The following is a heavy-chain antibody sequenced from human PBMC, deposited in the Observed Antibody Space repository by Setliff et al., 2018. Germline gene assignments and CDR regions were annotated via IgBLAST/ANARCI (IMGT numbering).Heavy chain of an antibody. J-gene: IGHJ6*03. CDR1: DFSVSSVYY. D-gene: IGHD3-3*01. CDR2: VYYSGST. V-gene: IGHV4-38-2*01. Sequence: PSETLSLTCAVSDFSVSSVYYWGWIRQPPGKGLEWIANVYYSGSTYYNPSLESRVTMSVDTSKSQFSLNLYSVTAADTAVYYCARMTGFQYIDVWGKGTTVTVSS. CDR3: ARMTGFQYIDV.